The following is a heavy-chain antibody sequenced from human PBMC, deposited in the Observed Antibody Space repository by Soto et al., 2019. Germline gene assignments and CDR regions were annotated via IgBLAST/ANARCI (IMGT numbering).Heavy chain of an antibody. D-gene: IGHD3-22*01. CDR1: GHTFTSYY. Sequence: ASVKVSCKASGHTFTSYYMHWVRQAPGQGLEWIGIINLSAGSTSYAQKFQGRVTITRDTSTSTVYMDMSSLRSEDTAVYYCARVSSGGPLAYYYGMDVWGQGTTVTVSS. CDR2: INLSAGST. CDR3: ARVSSGGPLAYYYGMDV. J-gene: IGHJ6*02. V-gene: IGHV1-46*01.